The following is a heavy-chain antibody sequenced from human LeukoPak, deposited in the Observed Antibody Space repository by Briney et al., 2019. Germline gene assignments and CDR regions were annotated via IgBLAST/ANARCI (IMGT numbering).Heavy chain of an antibody. CDR3: SRAYRPHHKFPSYHFFEF. CDR1: GGSISGYY. Sequence: SETLSLTCAVYGGSISGYYWSWIRQPPGKGLEWIGEINHYGSTKYSPSLKSRVTISGDTSKNQFPLRLNSVTAADTAVYYCSRAYRPHHKFPSYHFFEFWGRGTLVTVSS. V-gene: IGHV4-34*01. J-gene: IGHJ4*02. CDR2: INHYGST. D-gene: IGHD5-18*01.